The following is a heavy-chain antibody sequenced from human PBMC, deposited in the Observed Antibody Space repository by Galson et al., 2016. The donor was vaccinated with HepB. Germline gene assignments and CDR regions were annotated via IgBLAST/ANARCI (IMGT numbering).Heavy chain of an antibody. CDR3: ARVMVRGTHCLDV. J-gene: IGHJ6*02. CDR2: IYPGDSDA. V-gene: IGHV5-51*01. Sequence: QSGAEVKKPGESLKISCQGSRDSFTGYWIAWVRQMPGKGLEWMGIIYPGDSDAKYSPSFQGHVTFSADKSTTTAYLQWSSLAVADSAIYYCARVMVRGTHCLDVWGQATTLTVSS. D-gene: IGHD3-10*01. CDR1: RDSFTGYW.